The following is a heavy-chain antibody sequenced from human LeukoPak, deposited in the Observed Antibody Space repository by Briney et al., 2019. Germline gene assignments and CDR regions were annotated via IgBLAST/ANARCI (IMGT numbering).Heavy chain of an antibody. V-gene: IGHV4-34*01. CDR3: ARATGTKVPPGY. D-gene: IGHD1-7*01. CDR2: INHSGRN. CDR1: GGSFSGYY. J-gene: IGHJ4*02. Sequence: SETLSLTCAVYGGSFSGYYWSWIRQPPGKGLEWIGEINHSGRNNYNPSLKSRVTISVDTSKNQFSLKLSSVTAADTAAYYCARATGTKVPPGYWGQGTLVTVSS.